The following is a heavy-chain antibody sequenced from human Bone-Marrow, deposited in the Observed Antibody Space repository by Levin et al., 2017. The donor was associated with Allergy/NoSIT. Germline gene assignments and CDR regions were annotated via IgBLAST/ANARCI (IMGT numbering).Heavy chain of an antibody. J-gene: IGHJ4*02. Sequence: GGSLRLSCAASGFTFWSFAMSWVRQAPGEGLEWVSFISGRGDKTNYADSVKGRFAISRDNSKNTLYMEVNNLRAEDTAVYYCATAIRGTEYYLEYWGQGTQVSVSS. D-gene: IGHD3-16*01. CDR2: ISGRGDKT. V-gene: IGHV3-23*01. CDR1: GFTFWSFA. CDR3: ATAIRGTEYYLEY.